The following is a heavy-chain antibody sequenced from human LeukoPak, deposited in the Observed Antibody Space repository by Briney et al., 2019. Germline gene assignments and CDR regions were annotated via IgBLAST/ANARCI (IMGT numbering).Heavy chain of an antibody. CDR1: GGSISSYY. Sequence: PSETLSLTCTVSGGSISSYYWSWIPPPPGKGLEWSGYIYTSGSTNYNPSLKSRVTISVDTSKSQFSLKLSSVTAEDTTVYYCARHRYHYDCWSGHSWFDPWGQGTLVTVSS. V-gene: IGHV4-59*08. J-gene: IGHJ5*02. CDR3: ARHRYHYDCWSGHSWFDP. D-gene: IGHD3-3*01. CDR2: IYTSGST.